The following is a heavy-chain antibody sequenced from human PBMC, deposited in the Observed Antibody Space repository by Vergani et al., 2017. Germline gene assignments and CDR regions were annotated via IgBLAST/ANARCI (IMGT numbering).Heavy chain of an antibody. Sequence: QVRLQESGPGLVKPSEILSLTCSVSGGPMSGYYWSRIRPPPGKELEWIGYMYHSGSTNYNPALETRVTISGHTSKNQFALKLNYVTAADTAVYYCGRVADFYGLGSRLLDRWGQGIQVTVSS. CDR3: GRVADFYGLGSRLLDR. J-gene: IGHJ5*02. CDR2: MYHSGST. CDR1: GGPMSGYY. V-gene: IGHV4-59*01. D-gene: IGHD3-10*01.